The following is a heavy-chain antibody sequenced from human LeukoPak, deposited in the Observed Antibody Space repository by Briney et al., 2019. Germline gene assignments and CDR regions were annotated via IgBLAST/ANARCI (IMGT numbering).Heavy chain of an antibody. CDR3: ARGTITIFSY. CDR2: ISGSTGSI. D-gene: IGHD3-3*01. V-gene: IGHV3-48*01. Sequence: GGSLRLSCAASRFTFSSFSFNWVRQAPGKGLEWVSHISGSTGSIYYADSVKGRFTISRDNAENSLYLQMSSLRAEDTAVYYCARGTITIFSYWGQGTLVTVSS. J-gene: IGHJ4*02. CDR1: RFTFSSFS.